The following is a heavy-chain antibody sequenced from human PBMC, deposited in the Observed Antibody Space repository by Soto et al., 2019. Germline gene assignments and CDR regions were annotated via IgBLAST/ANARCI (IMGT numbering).Heavy chain of an antibody. J-gene: IGHJ6*03. Sequence: GGSLRLSCAASGFTFRSYAMHWVRQAPGKGLEWVAVISHDGSVTYYSESVKGRFTMSRDNSKETLFLQMSSLRSEDTAIYYCAKDEYWESHFYYFMDLWGRGTTVTVPS. CDR2: ISHDGSVT. V-gene: IGHV3-30*15. CDR3: AKDEYWESHFYYFMDL. CDR1: GFTFRSYA. D-gene: IGHD1-26*01.